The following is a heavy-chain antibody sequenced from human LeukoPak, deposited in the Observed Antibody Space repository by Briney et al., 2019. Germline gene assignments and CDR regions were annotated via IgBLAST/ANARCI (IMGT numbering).Heavy chain of an antibody. J-gene: IGHJ4*02. CDR3: ASESYYYDSSGYYKY. D-gene: IGHD3-22*01. V-gene: IGHV4-39*07. CDR2: IYYSGNS. CDR1: GGSMSSSSFY. Sequence: SATLSLTCSVSGGSMSSSSFYWAWIRQYPGKGLEWIGSIYYSGNSHYNLSLKSRVTMSVDTSKNQFSLKLSSVTAADTAVYYCASESYYYDSSGYYKYWGQGTLVTVSS.